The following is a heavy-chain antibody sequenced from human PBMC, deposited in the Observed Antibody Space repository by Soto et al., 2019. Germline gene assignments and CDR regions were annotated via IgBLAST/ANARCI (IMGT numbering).Heavy chain of an antibody. CDR3: AKDRIRKGYCSSTSCSRDV. D-gene: IGHD2-2*01. J-gene: IGHJ6*04. Sequence: GGSLRLSCAASGFTFSSYAMSWVRQAPGKGLEWVSAISGSGGSTYYADSVKGRFTISRDNSKNTLYLQMNSLRAEDKAAYYCAKDRIRKGYCSSTSCSRDVWGKGTTVTVSS. V-gene: IGHV3-23*01. CDR2: ISGSGGST. CDR1: GFTFSSYA.